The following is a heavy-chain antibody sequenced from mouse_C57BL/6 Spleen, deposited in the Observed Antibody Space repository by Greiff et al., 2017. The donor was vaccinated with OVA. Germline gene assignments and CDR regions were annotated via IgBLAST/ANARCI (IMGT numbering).Heavy chain of an antibody. CDR3: ARLRNDYEVPPYVDY. CDR2: IYPGSGST. V-gene: IGHV1-55*01. D-gene: IGHD2-4*01. J-gene: IGHJ2*01. Sequence: VQLQQPGAELVKPGASVKMSCKASGYTFTSYWITWVKQRPGQGLEWIGDIYPGSGSTNYNEKFKSKATLTVDTSSSTAYMQLSSLTSEDSAVYYGARLRNDYEVPPYVDYWGQGTTLTVSS. CDR1: GYTFTSYW.